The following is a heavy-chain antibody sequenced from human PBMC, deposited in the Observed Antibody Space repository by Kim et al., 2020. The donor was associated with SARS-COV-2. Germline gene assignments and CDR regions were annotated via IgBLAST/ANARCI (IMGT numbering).Heavy chain of an antibody. D-gene: IGHD3-16*01. V-gene: IGHV1-18*01. J-gene: IGHJ4*02. CDR3: ARAIGGRY. CDR2: ISGYNGNT. CDR1: GYTFTGYA. Sequence: ASVKVSCKASGYTFTGYAISWVRQAPGQGLEWMGWISGYNGNTNYAQKFQGRVTMTTDTSTSTAYLELRSLRSDDTAVYYCARAIGGRYWGQGSQVTGPS.